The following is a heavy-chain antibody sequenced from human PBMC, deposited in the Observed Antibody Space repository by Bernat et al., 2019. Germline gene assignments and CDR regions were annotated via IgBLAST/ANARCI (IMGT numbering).Heavy chain of an antibody. Sequence: QVQLVQSGAEVKKPGASVKVSCKASGYTFTSYGISWVRQAPGQGLEWMGWISAYNGNTNYAQKLQGRVTMTTDTSTSTAYMELRSLRSDDTAVYYCARVPAFLGSGGWYGPNNDYWGQGTLVTVSS. CDR3: ARVPAFLGSGGWYGPNNDY. CDR2: ISAYNGNT. V-gene: IGHV1-18*01. D-gene: IGHD6-19*01. J-gene: IGHJ4*02. CDR1: GYTFTSYG.